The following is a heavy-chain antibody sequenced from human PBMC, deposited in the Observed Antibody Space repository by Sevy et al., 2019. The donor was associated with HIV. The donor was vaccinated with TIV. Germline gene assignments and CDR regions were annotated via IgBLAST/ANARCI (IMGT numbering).Heavy chain of an antibody. D-gene: IGHD3-10*01. Sequence: GGSLRLSCAASGFTFSSYAMHWVRQAPGKGLEWVAVISYDGSNKYYADSVKGRFTISRDNSKNTLYLQMNSLRAEDTAVYYCAGYYSASGCYLFDYWGQGTLVTVSS. CDR1: GFTFSSYA. J-gene: IGHJ4*02. CDR3: AGYYSASGCYLFDY. V-gene: IGHV3-30-3*01. CDR2: ISYDGSNK.